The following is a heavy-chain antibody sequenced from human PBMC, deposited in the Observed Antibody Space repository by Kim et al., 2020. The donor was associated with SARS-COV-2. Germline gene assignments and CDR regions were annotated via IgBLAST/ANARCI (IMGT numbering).Heavy chain of an antibody. D-gene: IGHD6-19*01. CDR2: IYSGGSST. CDR1: GFTFSSYA. J-gene: IGHJ4*02. CDR3: AKDGVSGYSSGWYYFDY. V-gene: IGHV3-23*03. Sequence: GGSLRLSCAASGFTFSSYAMSWVRQAPGKGLEWVSVIYSGGSSTYYADSVKGRFTISRDNSKNTLYLQMNSLRAEDTAVYYCAKDGVSGYSSGWYYFDYWGQGTLVTVSS.